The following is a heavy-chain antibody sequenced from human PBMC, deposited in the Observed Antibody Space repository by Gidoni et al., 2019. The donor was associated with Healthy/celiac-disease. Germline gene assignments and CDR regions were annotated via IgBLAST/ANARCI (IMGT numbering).Heavy chain of an antibody. CDR2: ISGPGGST. CDR1: GFTFSSYA. CDR3: AKDRNLYSEVSQDAFDI. J-gene: IGHJ3*02. V-gene: IGHV3-23*01. Sequence: EVQLLESGGGLVQPGGSLRLSCAASGFTFSSYAMSWVRQAPGKGLEWVSAISGPGGSTYYADSVKGRFTISRDNSKNTLYLQMNSLRAEDTAVYYCAKDRNLYSEVSQDAFDIWGQGTMVTVSS. D-gene: IGHD3-16*01.